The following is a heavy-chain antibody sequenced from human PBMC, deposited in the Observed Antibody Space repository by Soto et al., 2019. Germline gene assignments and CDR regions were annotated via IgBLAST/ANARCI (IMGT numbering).Heavy chain of an antibody. J-gene: IGHJ4*02. Sequence: GESLKISCKGSGYSFTSYWISWVRQMPGKGLEWMGRIDPSDSYTNYSPSFQGHVTISADKSISTAYLQWSSLKASDTAMYYCARHDVVATHRGGSFDYWGQGTLVTVSS. CDR3: ARHDVVATHRGGSFDY. D-gene: IGHD5-12*01. CDR2: IDPSDSYT. V-gene: IGHV5-10-1*01. CDR1: GYSFTSYW.